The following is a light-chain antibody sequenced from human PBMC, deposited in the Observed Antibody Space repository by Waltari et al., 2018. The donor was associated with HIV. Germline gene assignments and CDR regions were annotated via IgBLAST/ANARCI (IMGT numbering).Light chain of an antibody. CDR2: GNS. V-gene: IGLV1-40*01. J-gene: IGLJ2*01. Sequence: QSVLTQPPSVSGAPGQRVTIYCTGSDANIGAGADVHWYQQLPGTAPKLLIYGNSNRPSGVPDRFSGSRSGTSASLAITGLQAEDEADYYCQSYDVTLSGPLVFGGGTKLTVL. CDR3: QSYDVTLSGPLV. CDR1: DANIGAGAD.